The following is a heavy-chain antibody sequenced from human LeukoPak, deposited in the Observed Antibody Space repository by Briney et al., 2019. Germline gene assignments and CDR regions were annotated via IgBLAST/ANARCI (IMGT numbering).Heavy chain of an antibody. CDR1: GFTFSSYA. CDR2: ISGSGGST. CDR3: ARRIRIAAAGFDAFDI. D-gene: IGHD6-13*01. J-gene: IGHJ3*02. Sequence: GGSLRLSCAASGFTFSSYAMSWVRQAPGKGLEWVSAISGSGGSTYYADSVKGRFTISRDNSKNTLYLQMNSLRAEDTAVYYCARRIRIAAAGFDAFDIWGQGTMVTVSS. V-gene: IGHV3-23*01.